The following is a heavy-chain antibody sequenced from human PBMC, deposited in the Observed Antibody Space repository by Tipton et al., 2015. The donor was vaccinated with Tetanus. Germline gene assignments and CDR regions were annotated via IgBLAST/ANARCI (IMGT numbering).Heavy chain of an antibody. V-gene: IGHV4-39*02. J-gene: IGHJ4*02. CDR2: IYYGGST. D-gene: IGHD7-27*01. Sequence: TLSLTCSVSGASVGSSDYFWAWIRQPPGNKLDWIGNIYYGGSTYYNPSLKTRVTISVDTAKNPFSLKLGSVTAADTALYFCAGLSHTKPGILSGDLGTFDLWGQGTLVSVSS. CDR1: GASVGSSDYF. CDR3: AGLSHTKPGILSGDLGTFDL.